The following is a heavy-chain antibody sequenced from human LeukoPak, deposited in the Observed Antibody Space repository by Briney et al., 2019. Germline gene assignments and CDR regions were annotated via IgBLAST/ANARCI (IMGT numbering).Heavy chain of an antibody. D-gene: IGHD5-18*01. V-gene: IGHV3-21*01. J-gene: IGHJ4*02. CDR3: ARDLTAMDYFDY. CDR2: ISSSSYI. Sequence: PGGSLRLSCAASGFTFSSYAMSWVRQAPGKGLEWVSSISSSSYIYYADSVKGRFTISRDNAKNSLYLQMNSLRAEDTAVYYCARDLTAMDYFDYWGQGTLVAVSS. CDR1: GFTFSSYA.